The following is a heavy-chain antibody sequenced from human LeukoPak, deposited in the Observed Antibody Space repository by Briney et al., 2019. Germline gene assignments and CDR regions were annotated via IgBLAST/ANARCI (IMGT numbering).Heavy chain of an antibody. J-gene: IGHJ4*02. Sequence: SETLSLTCTVSGGSISSGGYSWSWIRQPPGKGLEWIGYIYHSGSTYYNPSLKSRVTISVDRSKNQFSLKLSSVTAADTAVYYCARTGTYFDYWGQGTLVTVSS. V-gene: IGHV4-30-2*01. CDR1: GGSISSGGYS. CDR3: ARTGTYFDY. D-gene: IGHD1-7*01. CDR2: IYHSGST.